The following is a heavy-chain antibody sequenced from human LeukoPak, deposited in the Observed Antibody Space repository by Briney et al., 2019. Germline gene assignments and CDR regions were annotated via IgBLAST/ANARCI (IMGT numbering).Heavy chain of an antibody. V-gene: IGHV3-30*02. CDR2: IRYDGSNK. D-gene: IGHD6-19*01. CDR1: GFTFSRYG. CDR3: ARDPGDIVVAGTFDY. Sequence: GGSLRLSCAASGFTFSRYGMHWVRQAPGKRLEWVAFIRYDGSNKYYADSVKGRFTISRDNAKNSLYLQMNSLRAEDTALYYCARDPGDIVVAGTFDYWGQGTLVTVSS. J-gene: IGHJ4*02.